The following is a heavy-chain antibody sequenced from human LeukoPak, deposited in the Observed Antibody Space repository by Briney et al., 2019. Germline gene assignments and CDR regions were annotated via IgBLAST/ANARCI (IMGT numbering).Heavy chain of an antibody. CDR3: ARGRGRGLPYYYDSSGYYPSYYYYGMDV. V-gene: IGHV4-39*07. D-gene: IGHD3-22*01. CDR2: INHSGST. J-gene: IGHJ6*02. Sequence: PSETLSLTCTVSGGSISGSTFYWGWIRQPPGKGLEWIGEINHSGSTNYNPSLKSRVTISVDTSKNQFSLKLSSVTAADTAVYYCARGRGRGLPYYYDSSGYYPSYYYYGMDVWGQGTTVTVSS. CDR1: GGSISGSTFY.